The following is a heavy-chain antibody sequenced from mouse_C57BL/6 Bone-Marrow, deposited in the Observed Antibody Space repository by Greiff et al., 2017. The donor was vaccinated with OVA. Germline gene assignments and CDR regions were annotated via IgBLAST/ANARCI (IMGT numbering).Heavy chain of an antibody. CDR2: IYPGNGDT. CDR3: ARSRDSSGYGYFDY. D-gene: IGHD3-2*02. Sequence: QVQLKESGAELVRPGASVKMSCKASGYTFTSYNMHWVKQTPRQGLEWIGAIYPGNGDTSYNQKFKGKATLTVDKSSSTAYMQLSSLTSEDSAVYFCARSRDSSGYGYFDYWGQGTTLTVSS. V-gene: IGHV1-12*01. J-gene: IGHJ2*01. CDR1: GYTFTSYN.